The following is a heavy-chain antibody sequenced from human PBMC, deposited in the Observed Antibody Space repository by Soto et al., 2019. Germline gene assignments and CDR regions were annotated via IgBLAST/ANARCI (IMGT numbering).Heavy chain of an antibody. J-gene: IGHJ6*03. D-gene: IGHD3-16*02. Sequence: ASVKVSCKASGYTFTSYGISWVRQAPGQGLEWMGWISAYNGNTNYAQKLQGRVTMTTDTSTSTAYMELRSLRSDDTAVYYCARVHLGELSFDYYYYYMDVWGKGTTVTVS. CDR1: GYTFTSYG. CDR3: ARVHLGELSFDYYYYYMDV. V-gene: IGHV1-18*01. CDR2: ISAYNGNT.